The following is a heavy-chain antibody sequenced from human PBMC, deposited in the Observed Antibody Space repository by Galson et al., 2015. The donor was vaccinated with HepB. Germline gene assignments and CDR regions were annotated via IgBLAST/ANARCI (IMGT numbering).Heavy chain of an antibody. CDR2: ISYDGSNK. CDR3: AKAHLHSSSPWFDP. J-gene: IGHJ5*02. D-gene: IGHD6-13*01. V-gene: IGHV3-30*18. Sequence: SLRLSCAASGFTFSSYGMHWVRQAPGKGLEWVAVISYDGSNKYYEDSVKGRFTISRDNSKNTLYLQMNSRRAEDTAVYYCAKAHLHSSSPWFDPWGQGTRVTVSS. CDR1: GFTFSSYG.